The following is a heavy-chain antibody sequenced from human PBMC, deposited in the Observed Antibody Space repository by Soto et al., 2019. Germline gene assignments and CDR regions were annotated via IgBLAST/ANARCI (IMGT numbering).Heavy chain of an antibody. CDR1: GFTFSNYW. J-gene: IGHJ4*02. D-gene: IGHD6-25*01. Sequence: EVQLVESGGGLVQPGGSLRLSCETSGFTFSNYWMTWVRQAPEKGLEWVANIKKDGSQKNFVDSVKGRFTISRDNAKNSLDLQMDSRRVEDTAIYYCVKEIASAQWGQGTLVTVSS. CDR2: IKKDGSQK. V-gene: IGHV3-7*01. CDR3: VKEIASAQ.